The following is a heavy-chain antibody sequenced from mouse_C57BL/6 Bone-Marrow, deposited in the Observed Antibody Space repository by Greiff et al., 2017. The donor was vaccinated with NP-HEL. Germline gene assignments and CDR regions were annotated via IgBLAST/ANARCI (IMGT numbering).Heavy chain of an antibody. CDR1: GYTFTSYW. CDR3: SSIYDGYYWYFDV. Sequence: VQLQQPGAELVKPGASVKLSCKASGYTFTSYWMHWVKQRPGQGLEWIGMIHPNSGSTNYNEKFKSKATLTVDKSSSTAYMQLSSLTSEDSAVYYCSSIYDGYYWYFDVWGTGTTVTVSS. CDR2: IHPNSGST. V-gene: IGHV1-64*01. D-gene: IGHD2-3*01. J-gene: IGHJ1*03.